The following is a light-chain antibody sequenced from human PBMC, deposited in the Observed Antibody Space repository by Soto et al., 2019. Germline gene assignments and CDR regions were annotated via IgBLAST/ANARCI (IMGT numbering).Light chain of an antibody. CDR3: GTWDVSLSTYV. CDR2: ENN. V-gene: IGLV1-51*01. CDR1: RSNIGTMY. Sequence: QAVVTQPPSVSAAPGQKVNISCSGSRSNIGTMYVSWYQHLPGTVPRLLVYENNKRPSGIPDRFSGSKSATSANLGITGLQTEDEDDYYCGTWDVSLSTYVFGSGTKLTVL. J-gene: IGLJ1*01.